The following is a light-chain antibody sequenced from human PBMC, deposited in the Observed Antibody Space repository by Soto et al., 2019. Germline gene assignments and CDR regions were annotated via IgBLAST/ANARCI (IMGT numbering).Light chain of an antibody. CDR1: QSVSSSY. CDR2: GAS. V-gene: IGKV3-20*01. J-gene: IGKJ3*01. CDR3: HRAFT. Sequence: EIVLTQSPGTLSLSPGERATLSCRASQSVSSSYLAWYQQKPGQAPRLLIYGASSRATGIPDRFSGSGSGTDFTLTISRLEPEDFAVYYCHRAFTFGPGTKVDIK.